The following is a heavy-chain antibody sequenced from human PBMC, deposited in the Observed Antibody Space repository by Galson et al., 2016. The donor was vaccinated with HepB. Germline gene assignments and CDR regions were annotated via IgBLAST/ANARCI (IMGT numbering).Heavy chain of an antibody. J-gene: IGHJ6*02. D-gene: IGHD6-25*01. Sequence: ETLSLTCTVSGDSIRNVGRHWGWFRQSPGKGLEYIGSIHSSGTSYYNPSLTSRITVSADTSRNQFFLSLTSVTAADTAIYYCVRLGTAAAVANRRGSIYWGQGTTVTVSS. CDR2: IHSSGTS. CDR3: VRLGTAAAVANRRGSIY. V-gene: IGHV4-39*01. CDR1: GDSIRNVGRH.